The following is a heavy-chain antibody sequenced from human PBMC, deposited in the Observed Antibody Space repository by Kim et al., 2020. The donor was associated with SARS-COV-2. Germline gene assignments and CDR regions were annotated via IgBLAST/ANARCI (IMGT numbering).Heavy chain of an antibody. CDR3: ARDYYDSSGYYPYYYYYGMDV. D-gene: IGHD3-22*01. V-gene: IGHV1-69*13. J-gene: IGHJ6*02. Sequence: SVKVSCKASGGTFSSYAISWVRQAPGQGLEWMGGIIPIFGTANYAQKFQGRVTITADESTSTAYMELSSLRSEDTAVYYCARDYYDSSGYYPYYYYYGMDVWGQGTTVTVSS. CDR2: IIPIFGTA. CDR1: GGTFSSYA.